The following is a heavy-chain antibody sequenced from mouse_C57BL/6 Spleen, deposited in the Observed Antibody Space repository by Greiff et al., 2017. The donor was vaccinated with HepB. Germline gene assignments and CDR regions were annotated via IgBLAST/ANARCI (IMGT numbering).Heavy chain of an antibody. CDR2: IYPGSGNT. Sequence: VQLQQSGAELVRPGASVKLSCKASGYTFTDYYINWVKQRPGQGLEWIARIYPGSGNTYYNEKFKGKATLTAEKSSSTAYMQLSSLTSEDSAVYFCAREETTVVATGAMDYWGQGTSVTVSS. CDR1: GYTFTDYY. V-gene: IGHV1-76*01. J-gene: IGHJ4*01. D-gene: IGHD1-1*01. CDR3: AREETTVVATGAMDY.